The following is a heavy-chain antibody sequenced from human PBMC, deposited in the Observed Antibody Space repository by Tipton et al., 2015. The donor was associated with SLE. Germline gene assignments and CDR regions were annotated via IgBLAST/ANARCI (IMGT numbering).Heavy chain of an antibody. D-gene: IGHD1-14*01. CDR3: ATGHFDY. Sequence: TLSLTCTVSLYSIGSGFYWDWVRRPPGKGLEWIATMHHNGSTYYNPSLRSRVTISMDTSRNQFSLRPKSVTAADTAVYYCATGHFDYWGQGSLVTVSS. J-gene: IGHJ4*02. CDR1: LYSIGSGFY. V-gene: IGHV4-38-2*02. CDR2: MHHNGST.